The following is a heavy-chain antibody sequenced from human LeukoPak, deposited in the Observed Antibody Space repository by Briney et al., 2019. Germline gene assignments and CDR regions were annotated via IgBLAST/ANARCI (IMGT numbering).Heavy chain of an antibody. CDR3: ARGHSSGWEAEVDY. V-gene: IGHV1-8*01. Sequence: ASVKVSCKASGYTFTSYDINWVRQATGQGLEWMGWMNPNSSNTGYAQKFQGRVTMTRNTSISTAYMELSSLRSEDTAVYYCARGHSSGWEAEVDYWGQGTLVTVSS. CDR2: MNPNSSNT. D-gene: IGHD6-19*01. J-gene: IGHJ4*02. CDR1: GYTFTSYD.